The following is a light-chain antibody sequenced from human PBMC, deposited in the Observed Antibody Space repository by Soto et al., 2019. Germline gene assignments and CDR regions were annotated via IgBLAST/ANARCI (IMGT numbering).Light chain of an antibody. J-gene: IGKJ1*01. V-gene: IGKV3-15*01. Sequence: EIVMTQSPATLSVSPGERATLSCRASQSVSSNLAWYQQKPCQAPRLLIYGASTRATGIPARFSGSGSWTEFTLTISSLQSEDFAVYYCQQYNNWPRTFGQGTKVEIK. CDR2: GAS. CDR3: QQYNNWPRT. CDR1: QSVSSN.